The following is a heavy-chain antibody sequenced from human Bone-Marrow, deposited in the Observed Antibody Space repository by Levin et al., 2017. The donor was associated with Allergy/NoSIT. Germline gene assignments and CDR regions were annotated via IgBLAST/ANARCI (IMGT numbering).Heavy chain of an antibody. CDR3: ARGLEYSGLP. D-gene: IGHD5-12*01. Sequence: LSLTCAASGFTFSIYSMNWVRQAPGKGLNRVSSITSSSSYIYYADSVKGRFTITRDNAKNSLYLQMSSLRVEDTAVYYCARGLEYSGLPWGQGTLVTVSS. CDR1: GFTFSIYS. J-gene: IGHJ5*02. CDR2: ITSSSSYI. V-gene: IGHV3-21*01.